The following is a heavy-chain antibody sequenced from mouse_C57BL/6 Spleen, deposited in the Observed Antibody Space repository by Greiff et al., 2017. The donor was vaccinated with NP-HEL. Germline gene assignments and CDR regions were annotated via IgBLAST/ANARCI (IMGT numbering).Heavy chain of an antibody. CDR2: ISGGGGNT. Sequence: EVHLVESGGGLVKPGGSLKLSCAASGFTFSSYTMTWVRQTPEKRLEWVATISGGGGNTYYPDSVKGRFTISRDNAKNTLYLQMSSLRSEDTALDYCARHPMGSSYVPLDYWGQGTTLTVSS. CDR1: GFTFSSYT. J-gene: IGHJ2*01. D-gene: IGHD1-1*01. CDR3: ARHPMGSSYVPLDY. V-gene: IGHV5-9*01.